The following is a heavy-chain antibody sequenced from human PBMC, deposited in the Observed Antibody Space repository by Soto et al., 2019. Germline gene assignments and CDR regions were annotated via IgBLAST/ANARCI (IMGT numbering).Heavy chain of an antibody. V-gene: IGHV3-23*01. J-gene: IGHJ4*02. CDR1: GFTFSSYA. CDR2: ISGSGGST. Sequence: GGSLRLSCAASGFTFSSYAMSWVCQAPGKGLEWVSAISGSGGSTYYADSVKGRFTISRDNSKNTLYLQMNSLRAEDTAVYYCAKEMGYYDSSGYYRGPYDYWGQGTLVTVSS. D-gene: IGHD3-22*01. CDR3: AKEMGYYDSSGYYRGPYDY.